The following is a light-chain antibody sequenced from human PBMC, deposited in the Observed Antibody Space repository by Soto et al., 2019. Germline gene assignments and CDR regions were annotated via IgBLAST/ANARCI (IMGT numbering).Light chain of an antibody. CDR1: SSDVGGYNY. CDR2: EVS. V-gene: IGLV2-8*01. J-gene: IGLJ2*01. CDR3: SSYAGSNKAVV. Sequence: QSALTQPPSASGSPGQSVTISCTGTSSDVGGYNYVSWYQQHPGKAHKLMIYEVSKRPSGVPDRFSGSKSGNTASLTVSGLQAEDEADYYCSSYAGSNKAVVFGGGTKLTVL.